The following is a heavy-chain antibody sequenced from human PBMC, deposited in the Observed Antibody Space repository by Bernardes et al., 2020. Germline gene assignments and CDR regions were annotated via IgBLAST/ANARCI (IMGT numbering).Heavy chain of an antibody. CDR3: AKDSIAVAGMGGGFDY. CDR2: ISWDGGST. Sequence: GGSLRLSCAASGFTFDDYTMHWVRQAPGKGLEWVSLISWDGGSTYYADSVKGRFTISRDNSKNSLYLQMNSLRTEDTALYYCAKDSIAVAGMGGGFDYWGQGTLVTVSS. V-gene: IGHV3-43*01. J-gene: IGHJ4*02. D-gene: IGHD6-19*01. CDR1: GFTFDDYT.